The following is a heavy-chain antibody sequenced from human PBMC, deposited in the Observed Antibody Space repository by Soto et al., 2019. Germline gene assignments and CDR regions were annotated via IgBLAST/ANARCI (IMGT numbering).Heavy chain of an antibody. CDR2: VGTANAKT. V-gene: IGHV1-18*01. D-gene: IGHD3-9*01. J-gene: IGHJ4*02. CDR1: GYTFTAYG. Sequence: QVQLVQSGPEVTMPGASVKVSCKTSGYTFTAYGLAWLRQAPGQRPEWLGWVGTANAKTNYAEKFQGRVTMTSDRSTTTTYMELRSLRSDDTAVSYCARELNTDPTAYYSFAYWGQGTLVTVSS. CDR3: ARELNTDPTAYYSFAY.